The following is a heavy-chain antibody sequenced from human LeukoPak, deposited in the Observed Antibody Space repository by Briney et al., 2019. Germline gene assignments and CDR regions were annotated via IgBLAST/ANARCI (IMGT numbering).Heavy chain of an antibody. V-gene: IGHV3-23*01. D-gene: IGHD5-18*01. CDR2: ISGSGGST. J-gene: IGHJ4*02. Sequence: GGSLRLSCAASGFTFSSYGMSWVRQAPGKGLERVSAISGSGGSTYYADSVKGRFTISRDNSKNTLYLQMNSLRAEDTAVYYCAKDPRGYSYGYRDWGQGTLVTVSS. CDR1: GFTFSSYG. CDR3: AKDPRGYSYGYRD.